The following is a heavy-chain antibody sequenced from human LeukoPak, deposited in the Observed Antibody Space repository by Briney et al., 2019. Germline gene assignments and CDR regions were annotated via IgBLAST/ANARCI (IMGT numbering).Heavy chain of an antibody. J-gene: IGHJ6*02. D-gene: IGHD4-17*01. Sequence: SETLSLTCTVSGGSISYYCWSWIRQSPGKGLEWIGYIYYSGTTNYNPSLKSRVTISVHTSKDQFSLQLRSVTAADTAVYYCAREDPQTTVPEGMDVWGQGTTATVSS. CDR2: IYYSGTT. V-gene: IGHV4-59*01. CDR3: AREDPQTTVPEGMDV. CDR1: GGSISYYC.